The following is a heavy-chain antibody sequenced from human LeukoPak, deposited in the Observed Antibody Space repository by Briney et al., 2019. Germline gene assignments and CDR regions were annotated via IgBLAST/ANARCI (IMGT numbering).Heavy chain of an antibody. Sequence: SVKVSCKASGYTFTGYYMHWVRQAPGQGLEWMGWINPNNGGTNYAQKFQGRVTMTRDTSNSTAYMELRRLRSDDTAVYYCARDPLGVVVVAATFDYWGQGTLVTVSS. CDR2: INPNNGGT. V-gene: IGHV1-2*02. J-gene: IGHJ4*02. CDR3: ARDPLGVVVVAATFDY. CDR1: GYTFTGYY. D-gene: IGHD2-15*01.